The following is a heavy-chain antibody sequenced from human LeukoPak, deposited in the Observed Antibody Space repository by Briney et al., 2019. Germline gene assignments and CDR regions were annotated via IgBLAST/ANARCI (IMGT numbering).Heavy chain of an antibody. CDR1: GFTFSSYS. V-gene: IGHV3-21*01. CDR2: ISSSSSYI. D-gene: IGHD4-11*01. CDR3: TRGTVGDYFDY. J-gene: IGHJ4*02. Sequence: PGGSLRLSCAASGFTFSSYSMNWVRQAPGKGLEWVSSISSSSSYIYYADSVKGRFTISRDNAKNSLYPQMNSLRAEDTAVYYCTRGTVGDYFDYWGQGTLVTVSS.